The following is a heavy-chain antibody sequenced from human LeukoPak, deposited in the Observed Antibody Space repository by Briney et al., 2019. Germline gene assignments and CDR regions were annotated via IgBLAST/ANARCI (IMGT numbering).Heavy chain of an antibody. CDR3: ARSTSSEYDIYHFDY. D-gene: IGHD3-9*01. CDR1: GFTFSSYG. CDR2: IWYDGNNK. Sequence: PGGSLRLSCAASGFTFSSYGMHWVRQAPGQGLEWVAVIWYDGNNKYYADSVKGRFTISRDNSKNTLYLQMNSLRAEDTAVYYCARSTSSEYDIYHFDYWGQGTLVTVSS. V-gene: IGHV3-33*01. J-gene: IGHJ4*02.